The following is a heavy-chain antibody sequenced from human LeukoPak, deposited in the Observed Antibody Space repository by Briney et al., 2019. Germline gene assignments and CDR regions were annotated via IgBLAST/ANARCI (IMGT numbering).Heavy chain of an antibody. CDR1: GDSVSSNSAA. D-gene: IGHD3-3*01. CDR2: TYYRSKWYN. Sequence: SQTLSLTCAISGDSVSSNSAAWNWIRQSPSRGLEWLGRTYYRSKWYNDYAVSVKSRITINPDTSKNQFSLQLNSVTPEDTAVYYCAGEYYDFWSGYNYGMDVWGQGTTVTVSS. J-gene: IGHJ6*02. V-gene: IGHV6-1*01. CDR3: AGEYYDFWSGYNYGMDV.